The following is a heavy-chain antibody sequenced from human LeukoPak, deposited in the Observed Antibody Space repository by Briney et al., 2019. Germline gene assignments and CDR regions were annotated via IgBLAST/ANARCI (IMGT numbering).Heavy chain of an antibody. V-gene: IGHV1-46*01. CDR3: ARESLPEGYYGSGSYSYYFDY. Sequence: ASVKVSCKASGYTFASYAMNWVRQAPGQGLEWTGLINPSGGSTNYAQKFQGRVTMTRDTSTSTVYMELNNLRSEDTAVYYCARESLPEGYYGSGSYSYYFDYWGQGTLVTVSS. CDR1: GYTFASYA. CDR2: INPSGGST. D-gene: IGHD3-10*01. J-gene: IGHJ4*02.